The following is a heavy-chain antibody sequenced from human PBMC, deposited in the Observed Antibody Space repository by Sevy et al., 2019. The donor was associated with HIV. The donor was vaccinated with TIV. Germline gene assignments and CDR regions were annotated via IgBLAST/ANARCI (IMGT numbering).Heavy chain of an antibody. J-gene: IGHJ4*02. Sequence: ASVKVSCKVSGSTLTRLAIHWVRQAPGKGPEWMGSFDPEDGETIYSQKFQGRVTMTEDTSTDTGYMELSGLRSEDTAVYYCATTKDYYDSSGSPFDDWGQGTLVTVSS. CDR1: GSTLTRLA. V-gene: IGHV1-24*01. CDR2: FDPEDGET. D-gene: IGHD3-22*01. CDR3: ATTKDYYDSSGSPFDD.